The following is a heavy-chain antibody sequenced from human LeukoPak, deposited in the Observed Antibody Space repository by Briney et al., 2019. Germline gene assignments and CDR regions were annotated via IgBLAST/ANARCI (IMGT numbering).Heavy chain of an antibody. CDR1: GFTSRTYG. J-gene: IGHJ6*02. Sequence: GRSLRLSFTMSGFTSRTYGMHWVRPTPGKGLEWVASISYDGRSEYFVDSVKGRFTISRDDSKNTMSLQMNSLRPDDTAVYYCAKSLLDYSYYFFGMDVWGHGTTVTVSS. CDR2: ISYDGRSE. V-gene: IGHV3-30*18. D-gene: IGHD3-16*02. CDR3: AKSLLDYSYYFFGMDV.